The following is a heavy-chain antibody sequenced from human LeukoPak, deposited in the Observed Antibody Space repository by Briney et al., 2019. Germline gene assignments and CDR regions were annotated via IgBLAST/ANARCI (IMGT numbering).Heavy chain of an antibody. CDR3: ARSIEVPASTALDAFDI. J-gene: IGHJ3*02. V-gene: IGHV4-39*07. D-gene: IGHD2-2*01. CDR2: IHNSGST. Sequence: SETLSLTCTVSGGSISSRSFYWGWIRQPPGKGLQWIGNIHNSGSTYYTPSLKSRVTLSIDTSKNQFSLKLSSVTAADTAVYYCARSIEVPASTALDAFDIWGQGTMVTVSS. CDR1: GGSISSRSFY.